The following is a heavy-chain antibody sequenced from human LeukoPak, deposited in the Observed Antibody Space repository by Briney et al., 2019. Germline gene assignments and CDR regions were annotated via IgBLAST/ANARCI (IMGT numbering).Heavy chain of an antibody. CDR1: GGSISSGYYY. V-gene: IGHV4-39*01. Sequence: PSETLSLTCNVSGGSISSGYYYWGWIRQPPGKGLEWIGSIYYSGSTYYNPSLKSRVTMSVDMSKNHFSLKLSSVTAADTAVFYCARHYDILTGYTPWYFDLWGRGTLVTVSS. D-gene: IGHD3-9*01. CDR2: IYYSGST. CDR3: ARHYDILTGYTPWYFDL. J-gene: IGHJ2*01.